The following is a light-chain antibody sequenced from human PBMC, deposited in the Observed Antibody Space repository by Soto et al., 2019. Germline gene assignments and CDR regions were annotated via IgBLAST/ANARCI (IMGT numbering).Light chain of an antibody. Sequence: QSALTQPRSVSGAPGQSVTISCTGTSSDVGGYNYVSWYQQHPGNAPKLMIYDVSKRPSGVPDRFSGSKSGNTASLTISGLQAEDEADYYWCSYGGSNTWVFGGGTKLTVL. J-gene: IGLJ3*02. CDR1: SSDVGGYNY. CDR3: CSYGGSNTWV. V-gene: IGLV2-11*01. CDR2: DVS.